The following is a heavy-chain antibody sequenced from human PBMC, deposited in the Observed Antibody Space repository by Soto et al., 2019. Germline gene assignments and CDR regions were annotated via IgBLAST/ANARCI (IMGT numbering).Heavy chain of an antibody. Sequence: GGSLRLSCAASGFTFSSYWMHWVRQAPGKGLVWVSRINSDGSNKYYADSVKGRFTISRDNSKNTLYLQMNSLRAEDTAVYYSAKDSEYSSSWYYYYGMDVWGQGTTVTVSS. CDR3: AKDSEYSSSWYYYYGMDV. J-gene: IGHJ6*02. CDR1: GFTFSSYW. D-gene: IGHD6-13*01. CDR2: INSDGSNK. V-gene: IGHV3-74*01.